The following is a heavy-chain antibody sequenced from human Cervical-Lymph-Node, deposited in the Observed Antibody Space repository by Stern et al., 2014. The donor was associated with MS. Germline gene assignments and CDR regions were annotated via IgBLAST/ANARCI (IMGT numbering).Heavy chain of an antibody. D-gene: IGHD3-10*01. V-gene: IGHV1-69*01. CDR3: ARAYTYYSNSAGY. J-gene: IGHJ4*02. Sequence: VQLVQSGAEVKKPGSSVKVSCKASGGTFSSYEITWVRQAPGQGLEWMGGIIPTFDTLTYAQKFQDRVTISADESTNTAYLELNGLKSDDTAIYFCARAYTYYSNSAGYWGQGTLVTVSS. CDR1: GGTFSSYE. CDR2: IIPTFDTL.